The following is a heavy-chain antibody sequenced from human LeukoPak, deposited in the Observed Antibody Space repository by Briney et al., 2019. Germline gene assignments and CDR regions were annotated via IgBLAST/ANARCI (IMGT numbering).Heavy chain of an antibody. V-gene: IGHV1-69*06. Sequence: AVKVSCKASGGTFSSYAISWVRQAPGQGLEWMGGIIPIFGTANYAQKFQGRVTITADKSTSTAYMELSSLRSEDTAVYYCARVGAFGGAIRYYYHYMDVWGKGTTVTVSS. CDR2: IIPIFGTA. D-gene: IGHD3-16*01. CDR1: GGTFSSYA. J-gene: IGHJ6*03. CDR3: ARVGAFGGAIRYYYHYMDV.